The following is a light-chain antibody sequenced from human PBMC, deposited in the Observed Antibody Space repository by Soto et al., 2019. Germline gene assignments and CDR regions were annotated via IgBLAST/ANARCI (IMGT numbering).Light chain of an antibody. Sequence: DIQMTQSPSTLSASLGDRGTITSRASQSISSWLAWYQQKPGKAPKHLIYKASSLESGGPSRFRGSDSGTEFTLTISSLQPDDFATYYCQQYATYWWTFGHGTKGEIK. J-gene: IGKJ1*01. V-gene: IGKV1-5*03. CDR2: KAS. CDR1: QSISSW. CDR3: QQYATYWWT.